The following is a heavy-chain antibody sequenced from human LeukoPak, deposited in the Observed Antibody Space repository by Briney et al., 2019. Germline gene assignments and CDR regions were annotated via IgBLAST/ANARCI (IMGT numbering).Heavy chain of an antibody. CDR3: ARDRGSSAIYYYYYYGMDV. V-gene: IGHV1-46*01. D-gene: IGHD6-6*01. CDR2: INPSGGST. J-gene: IGHJ6*02. Sequence: GASVKVSCTASGYTSTSYYMHWVRQAPGQGLEWMGIINPSGGSTSYAQKFQGRVTMTRDTSTSTVYMELSSLRSEDTAVYYCARDRGSSAIYYYYYYGMDVWGQGTTVTVSS. CDR1: GYTSTSYY.